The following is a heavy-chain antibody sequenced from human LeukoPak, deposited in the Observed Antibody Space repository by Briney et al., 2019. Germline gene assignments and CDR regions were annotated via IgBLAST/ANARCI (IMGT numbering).Heavy chain of an antibody. Sequence: GGSLRLSCAASGFTFSSYAMSWVRQAPGEGLEWVSGISGSGGSTYYADSVKGRFTISRGNSKNTLYLQMNSLRAEDTAVYYCAKWFLVDTAMDHFDYWGQGTLVTVSS. J-gene: IGHJ4*02. V-gene: IGHV3-23*01. CDR2: ISGSGGST. CDR3: AKWFLVDTAMDHFDY. CDR1: GFTFSSYA. D-gene: IGHD5-18*01.